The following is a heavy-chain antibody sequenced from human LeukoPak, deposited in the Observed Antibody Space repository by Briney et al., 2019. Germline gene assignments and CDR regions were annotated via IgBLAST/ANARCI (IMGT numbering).Heavy chain of an antibody. CDR3: ARVQKGLIDY. V-gene: IGHV6-1*01. CDR1: GDIVSNNTSA. Sequence: SQTLSLTCAISGDIVSNNTSAWIWIRQSPSRGLEWLGRTYSRYRSKWFNDYALSVKSRITINPDTSKSQFSLQLNSVTPEDTAVYYCARVQKGLIDYWGQGTLVTVSS. J-gene: IGHJ4*02. CDR2: TYSRYRSKWFN.